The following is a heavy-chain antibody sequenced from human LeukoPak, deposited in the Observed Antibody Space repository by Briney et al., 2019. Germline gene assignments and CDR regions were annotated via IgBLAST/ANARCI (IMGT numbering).Heavy chain of an antibody. CDR2: IRYDGSNK. V-gene: IGHV3-30*02. D-gene: IGHD2-15*01. CDR1: GFTFNSYA. CDR3: ARAVVVANYYYYYMDV. Sequence: PGGSLRLSCAASGFTFNSYALHWVRQAPGKGLEWVAFIRYDGSNKYYADSVKGRFTISRDNSKNTLYLQMNSLRAEDTAVYYCARAVVVANYYYYYMDVWGKGTTVTVSS. J-gene: IGHJ6*03.